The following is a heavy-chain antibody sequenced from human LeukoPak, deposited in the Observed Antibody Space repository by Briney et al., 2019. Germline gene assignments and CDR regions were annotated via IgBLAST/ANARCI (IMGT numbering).Heavy chain of an antibody. CDR2: IYYSGST. D-gene: IGHD2-2*01. CDR1: VRSISSSSYD. V-gene: IGHV4-39*07. Sequence: SETLSLTCTVSVRSISSSSYDWGWSRQPPGKGLEWIGRIYYSGSTYYNPSLKSRVTISVDTSKNQFSLKLSSVPAADTAVYYCANRYCSSTTCYDDRGAFDYWGQGTLVTVSS. CDR3: ANRYCSSTTCYDDRGAFDY. J-gene: IGHJ4*02.